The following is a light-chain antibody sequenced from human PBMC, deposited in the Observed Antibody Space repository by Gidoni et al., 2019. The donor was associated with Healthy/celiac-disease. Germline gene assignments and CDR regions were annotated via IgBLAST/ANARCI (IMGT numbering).Light chain of an antibody. J-gene: IGLJ2*01. Sequence: QSVLTQPPSVSGAPGQRVTISCTGSSSNIGAGYDVHWYQKLTGTAPKLLIFGNTNRPSVVPDRFSGSKSGTSASLAITGLQAEDEADYYCQSYDSSLSGVVFGGGTKLTVL. CDR3: QSYDSSLSGVV. V-gene: IGLV1-40*01. CDR2: GNT. CDR1: SSNIGAGYD.